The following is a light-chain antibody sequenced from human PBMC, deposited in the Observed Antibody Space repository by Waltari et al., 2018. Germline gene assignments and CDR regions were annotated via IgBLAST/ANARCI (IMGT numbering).Light chain of an antibody. CDR1: ALPKQY. V-gene: IGLV3-25*03. CDR2: KDT. J-gene: IGLJ3*02. Sequence: SYDLTQPPSVSVSPGQTARITCPGDALPKQYVYWYQQRPGQAPGMLISKDTERPAGTPERFSGSSSGTTVTLTITGVLAEDEADYYCQSADNTGAWVFGGGTTLTVL. CDR3: QSADNTGAWV.